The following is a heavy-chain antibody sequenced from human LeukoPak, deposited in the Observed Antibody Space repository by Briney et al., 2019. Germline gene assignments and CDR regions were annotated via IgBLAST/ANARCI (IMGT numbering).Heavy chain of an antibody. CDR1: GGSISSYY. V-gene: IGHV4-59*08. D-gene: IGHD3-10*01. CDR2: IYHSGST. Sequence: SETLSLTCTVSGGSISSYYWSWIRQTPGMGLEWIGYIYHSGSTYYNPSLKSRVTISVDTSKNQFSLKLSSVTAADTAVYYCARQPYYYDSGSYFDYWGQGTLVTVSS. CDR3: ARQPYYYDSGSYFDY. J-gene: IGHJ4*02.